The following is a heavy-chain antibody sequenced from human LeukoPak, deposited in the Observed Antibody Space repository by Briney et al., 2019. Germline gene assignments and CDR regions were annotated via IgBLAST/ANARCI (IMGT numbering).Heavy chain of an antibody. V-gene: IGHV4-59*08. J-gene: IGHJ4*02. CDR2: IYYSGST. Sequence: PSETLSLTCSVSGGSISSYYWSWIRQPPGKGLEWIGYIYYSGSTNYNPSLKSRVTISVDTSKNQFSLKLSSVTAADTAVYYCARHDYGDYLPNKGYWGQGTLVTVSS. CDR1: GGSISSYY. CDR3: ARHDYGDYLPNKGY. D-gene: IGHD4-17*01.